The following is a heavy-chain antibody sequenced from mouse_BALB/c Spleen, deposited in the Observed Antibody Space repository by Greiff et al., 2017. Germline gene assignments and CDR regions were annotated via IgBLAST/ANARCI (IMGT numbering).Heavy chain of an antibody. V-gene: IGHV2-9*02. CDR1: GFSLTSYG. J-gene: IGHJ2*01. CDR3: ARVFTTAPYYFDY. Sequence: VKLMESGPGLVAPSQSLSITCTVSGFSLTSYGVHWVRQPPGKGLEWLGVIWAGGSTNYNSALMSRLSISKDNSKSQVFLKMNSLQTDDTAMYYCARVFTTAPYYFDYWGQGTTLTVSS. CDR2: IWAGGST. D-gene: IGHD1-2*01.